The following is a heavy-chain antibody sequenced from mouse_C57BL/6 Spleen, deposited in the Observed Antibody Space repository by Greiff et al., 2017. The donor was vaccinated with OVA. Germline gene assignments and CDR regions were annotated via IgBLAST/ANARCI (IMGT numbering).Heavy chain of an antibody. CDR1: GYTFTDYN. CDR3: ARSPYDYDGGFDY. V-gene: IGHV1-22*01. CDR2: INPNNGGT. Sequence: VQLKESGPELVKPGASVKMSCKASGYTFTDYNMHWVKQSHGKSLEWIGYINPNNGGTSYNQKFKGKATLTVNKSSSTAYMELRSLTSEDSAVYYCARSPYDYDGGFDYWGQGTTLTVSS. J-gene: IGHJ2*01. D-gene: IGHD2-4*01.